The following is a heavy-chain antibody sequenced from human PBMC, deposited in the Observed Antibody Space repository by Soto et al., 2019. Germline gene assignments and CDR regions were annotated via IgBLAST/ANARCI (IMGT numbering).Heavy chain of an antibody. V-gene: IGHV4-31*03. CDR2: IYYSGST. CDR3: ARVWFGATAWFDP. D-gene: IGHD3-10*01. J-gene: IGHJ5*02. CDR1: GGSISSGGYY. Sequence: SETLSLTCTVSGGSISSGGYYWSWIRQHPGKGLEWIGYIYYSGSTYYNPSLKSRVTISVDTSKNQFSLKLSSVTAADTAVYYCARVWFGATAWFDPWGQGTLVTVSS.